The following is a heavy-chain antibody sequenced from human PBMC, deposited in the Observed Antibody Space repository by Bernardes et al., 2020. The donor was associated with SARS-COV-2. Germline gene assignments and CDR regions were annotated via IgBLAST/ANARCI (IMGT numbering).Heavy chain of an antibody. CDR2: IYTSGST. Sequence: SETLSLTCTVSGGSINSGGYYWSWIRQPAGKGLEWVGRIYTSGSTNYNPSLKSRVTMSVDTSKNQFSLKLSFVTAADTAVYYCGGALETSYGYVIDYWGQGTLVTVSS. CDR1: GGSINSGGYY. D-gene: IGHD5-18*01. J-gene: IGHJ4*02. V-gene: IGHV4-61*02. CDR3: GGALETSYGYVIDY.